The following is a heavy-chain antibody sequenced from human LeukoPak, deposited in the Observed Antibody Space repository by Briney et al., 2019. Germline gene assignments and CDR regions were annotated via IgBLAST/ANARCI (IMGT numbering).Heavy chain of an antibody. V-gene: IGHV1-2*02. CDR2: INPNSGGT. CDR1: GYTFTGYY. D-gene: IGHD3-9*01. Sequence: ASVKVSCKASGYTFTGYYMHWVRQAPGQGLEWMGWINPNSGGTNYAQKFQGRVTMTRDTSISTAYMELSRLRSDDTAVYYCARVSYDILTGYFLAFDIWGQGTMVTVSS. J-gene: IGHJ3*02. CDR3: ARVSYDILTGYFLAFDI.